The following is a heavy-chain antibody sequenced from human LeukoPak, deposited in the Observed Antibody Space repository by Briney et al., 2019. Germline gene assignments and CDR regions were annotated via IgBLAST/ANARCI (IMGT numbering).Heavy chain of an antibody. Sequence: PGGSLRLSCAASGFTFSSYSMNWVRQAPGKGLEWVSSISSSSSYIYYADSVKGRFTISRDNAKNSLYLQMNSLSAEDTAVYYCAREGRPYYDILTRYSPGGYYYYGMDVCGQGTTVTVSS. D-gene: IGHD3-9*01. J-gene: IGHJ6*02. V-gene: IGHV3-21*01. CDR1: GFTFSSYS. CDR3: AREGRPYYDILTRYSPGGYYYYGMDV. CDR2: ISSSSSYI.